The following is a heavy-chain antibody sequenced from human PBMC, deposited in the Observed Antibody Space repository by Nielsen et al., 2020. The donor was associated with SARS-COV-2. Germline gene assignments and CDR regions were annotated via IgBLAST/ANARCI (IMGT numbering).Heavy chain of an antibody. CDR2: HYYGGST. CDR1: GGSISSNFYY. D-gene: IGHD1-26*01. CDR3: ARHRQWELLGIDY. Sequence: SETLSLACSVSGGSISSNFYYWGWIRQPPGKGLEWIGSHYYGGSTYYNPSLKSRVTISVDTSKNQFSLRLTSVTAADTAMYYCARHRQWELLGIDYWGQGTLVTVSS. J-gene: IGHJ4*02. V-gene: IGHV4-39*01.